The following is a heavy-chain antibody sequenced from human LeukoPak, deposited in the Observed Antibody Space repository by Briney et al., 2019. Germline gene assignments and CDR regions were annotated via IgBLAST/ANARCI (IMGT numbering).Heavy chain of an antibody. Sequence: GGSLRLSCAASGFTFSDYYMSWIRQAPGKGLEWVSYISSSVSNIYYADSAKGRFTISRDNAKNSLYLQLNSLRAEDTAVYYCVRDRGWFHFDLWGQGTLVTVSS. D-gene: IGHD3-10*01. V-gene: IGHV3-11*04. J-gene: IGHJ4*02. CDR2: ISSSVSNI. CDR3: VRDRGWFHFDL. CDR1: GFTFSDYY.